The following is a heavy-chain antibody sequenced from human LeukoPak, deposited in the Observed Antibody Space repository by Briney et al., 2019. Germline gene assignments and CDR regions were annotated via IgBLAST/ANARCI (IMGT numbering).Heavy chain of an antibody. V-gene: IGHV1-2*02. CDR3: ANTRAYQLLYADDAFDI. CDR1: GYTFTGYY. J-gene: IGHJ3*02. Sequence: ASVKVSCKASGYTFTGYYMHWVRQAPGQGLEWMGWINPNSGGTNYAQKFQGRVTMTRDTSISTAYMELSRLRSDDTAVYYCANTRAYQLLYADDAFDIWGQGTMVTVSS. CDR2: INPNSGGT. D-gene: IGHD2-2*02.